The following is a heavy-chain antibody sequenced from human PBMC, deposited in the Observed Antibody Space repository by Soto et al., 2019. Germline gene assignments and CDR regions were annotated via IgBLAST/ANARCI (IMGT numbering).Heavy chain of an antibody. CDR2: INPNSGGT. D-gene: IGHD3-22*01. CDR3: AREHESYYDSSGYFDY. V-gene: IGHV1-2*02. Sequence: ASVKVSCKASGYTFTGYYMHWVRQAPGQGLEWMGWINPNSGGTNYAQKFQGRVTMTRDTSISTAYMELSRLRSDDTAVYYCAREHESYYDSSGYFDYWGQGTLVTVPQ. CDR1: GYTFTGYY. J-gene: IGHJ4*02.